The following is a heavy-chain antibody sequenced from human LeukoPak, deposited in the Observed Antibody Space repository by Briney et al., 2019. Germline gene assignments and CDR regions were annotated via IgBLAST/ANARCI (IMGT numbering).Heavy chain of an antibody. D-gene: IGHD5-18*01. Sequence: SVKVSCKACGGNFSSYAISWVRQAPGQGLEWMGGIIPIFGTANYAQKFQGRVTITADESTSTAYMELSSLRSEDTAVYYCARGIGYGNFDYWDQRTLVTVSS. CDR1: GGNFSSYA. J-gene: IGHJ4*02. CDR2: IIPIFGTA. CDR3: ARGIGYGNFDY. V-gene: IGHV1-69*13.